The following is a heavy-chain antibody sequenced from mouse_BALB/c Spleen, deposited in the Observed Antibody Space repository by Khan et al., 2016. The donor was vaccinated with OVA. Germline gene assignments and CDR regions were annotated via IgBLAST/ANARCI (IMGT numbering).Heavy chain of an antibody. CDR1: GYSITSGYA. J-gene: IGHJ2*01. V-gene: IGHV3-2*02. CDR2: ISYSGVT. CDR3: ARGNYYGYILDY. Sequence: VQLKQSGPGLVKPSQSLSLTCTVTGYSITSGYAWNWLRQFPGNKLAWMGSISYSGVTSYTPSLTSRISITRDTSKNQFFLQLNSVTTEDTATYYGARGNYYGYILDYWGQGTTLTVSS. D-gene: IGHD1-2*01.